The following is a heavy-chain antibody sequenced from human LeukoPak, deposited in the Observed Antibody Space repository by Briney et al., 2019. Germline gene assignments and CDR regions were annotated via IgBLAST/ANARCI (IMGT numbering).Heavy chain of an antibody. CDR1: GGSFSSDDYY. Sequence: SQTQSLTCTVSGGSFSSDDYYWSWIRQPPGTGLEWIGYIYHSGSAYYNPSLKSRVTISVDRSKNQFSLKLSSVTAADTAVFYCARVREPSTNPFFDYWGQGTLVTVSS. V-gene: IGHV4-30-2*01. CDR2: IYHSGSA. CDR3: ARVREPSTNPFFDY. J-gene: IGHJ4*02. D-gene: IGHD1-14*01.